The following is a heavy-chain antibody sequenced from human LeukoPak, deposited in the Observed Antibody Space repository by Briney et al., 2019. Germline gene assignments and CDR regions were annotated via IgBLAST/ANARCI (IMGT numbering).Heavy chain of an antibody. D-gene: IGHD6-13*01. CDR3: ARDLGIAAAGTRFDP. Sequence: SETLSLTCTVSGGSISSYYWSWIRQPPGKGLEWIGYIYYSGSTNYNPSLKSRVTISVDTSKNQFSLKLSSVTAADTAVYYCARDLGIAAAGTRFDPWGQGTLVTASS. V-gene: IGHV4-59*01. CDR1: GGSISSYY. CDR2: IYYSGST. J-gene: IGHJ5*02.